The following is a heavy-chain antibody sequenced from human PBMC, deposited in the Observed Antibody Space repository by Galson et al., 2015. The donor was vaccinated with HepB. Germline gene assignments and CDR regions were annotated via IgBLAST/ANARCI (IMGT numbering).Heavy chain of an antibody. CDR1: GFTFSSYD. D-gene: IGHD2-2*02. Sequence: SLRLSCAASGFTFSSYDMHWVRQVTGKGLEWVSAIGTAGDTYYPDSVKGRFTISRENDKNSLYLQMNSLRGGDTAVYYCARAPTGFCSSTSCYSGGTFYYYGMDVWGQVTTVTVSS. CDR2: IGTAGDT. J-gene: IGHJ6*02. V-gene: IGHV3-13*04. CDR3: ARAPTGFCSSTSCYSGGTFYYYGMDV.